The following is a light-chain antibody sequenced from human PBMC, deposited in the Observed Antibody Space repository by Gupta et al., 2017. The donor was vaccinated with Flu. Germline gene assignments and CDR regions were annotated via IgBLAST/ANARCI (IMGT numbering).Light chain of an antibody. V-gene: IGLV3-9*02. J-gene: IGLJ2*01. Sequence: CGGDNSGANSVHWYQQKPGQAPQLIIDKNNKRPSGLPDRFSGSNSGSTATLTIDGAQAGDEADYYCQVWVSSNAFFGGGTKLTVL. CDR3: QVWVSSNAF. CDR2: KNN. CDR1: NSGANS.